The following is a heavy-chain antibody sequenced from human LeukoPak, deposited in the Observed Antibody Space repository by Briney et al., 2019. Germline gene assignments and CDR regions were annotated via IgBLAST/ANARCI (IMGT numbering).Heavy chain of an antibody. CDR3: AREWEPDDAFDI. Sequence: PGGSLRLSCAASGFTFSSYSMNSVRQAPGKGLEWVSSISSSSSYIYYADSVKGRFTISRDNAKNSLYLQMNSLRAEDTAVYYCAREWEPDDAFDIWGQGTMVTVSS. J-gene: IGHJ3*02. V-gene: IGHV3-21*01. CDR2: ISSSSSYI. D-gene: IGHD1-14*01. CDR1: GFTFSSYS.